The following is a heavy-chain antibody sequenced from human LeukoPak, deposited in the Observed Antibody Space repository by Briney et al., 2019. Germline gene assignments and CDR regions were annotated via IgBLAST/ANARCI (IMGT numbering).Heavy chain of an antibody. V-gene: IGHV3-21*01. D-gene: IGHD3-10*01. J-gene: IGHJ4*02. CDR2: ISSSSSYI. CDR3: ARDSRFGDYFGF. Sequence: GGSLRLSCAASGFTFSSYSMNWVRQAPGKGLEWVSSISSSSSYIYYADSVKGRFTISRDNAKNSLYLQMNSLRAEDTAVYYCARDSRFGDYFGFWGQGTLVTVSS. CDR1: GFTFSSYS.